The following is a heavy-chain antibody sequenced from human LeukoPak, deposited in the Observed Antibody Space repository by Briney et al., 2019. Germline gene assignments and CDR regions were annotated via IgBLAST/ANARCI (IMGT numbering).Heavy chain of an antibody. CDR2: SSAYNANT. V-gene: IGHV1-18*01. Sequence: ASVRVSCKGSGYTFTSDGISGGRQAPGQGGERVGWSSAYNANTNYAQKLHARVTMTTATSTSTAYMELRSLRSDDTAVYYCAREDPYYYYMDVWGKGTAVTISS. CDR3: AREDPYYYYMDV. J-gene: IGHJ6*03. CDR1: GYTFTSDG.